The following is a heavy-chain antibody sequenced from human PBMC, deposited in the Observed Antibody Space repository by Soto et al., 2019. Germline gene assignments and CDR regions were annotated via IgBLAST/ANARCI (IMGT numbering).Heavy chain of an antibody. J-gene: IGHJ6*02. V-gene: IGHV4-39*01. CDR1: GGSISSSSYY. D-gene: IGHD3-22*01. CDR3: ARRGGGTSGYLIYYALDV. Sequence: SETLSLTCIVSGGSISSSSYYWGWIRQSPGKGLEWIGSIYYGGGTSYNPSLKGRISISVDTSKTQLSLKLRSVTAADTAVYYCARRGGGTSGYLIYYALDVWGQGTTVTVTS. CDR2: IYYGGGT.